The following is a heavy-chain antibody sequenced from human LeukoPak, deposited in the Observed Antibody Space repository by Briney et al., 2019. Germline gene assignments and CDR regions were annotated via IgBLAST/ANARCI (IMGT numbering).Heavy chain of an antibody. CDR2: MSPNGGNT. CDR3: ASGTDIPENHFWSGYYTEDYYYYYGMDV. D-gene: IGHD3-3*02. Sequence: GASVKVSCRASGDTFTTYDINWVRQATGQGLEWMGWMSPNGGNTGYGQMFQGRVTMTRDTSTSTVYMELSSLRSEDTAVYYCASGTDIPENHFWSGYYTEDYYYYYGMDVWGQGTTVTVSS. CDR1: GDTFTTYD. V-gene: IGHV1-8*01. J-gene: IGHJ6*02.